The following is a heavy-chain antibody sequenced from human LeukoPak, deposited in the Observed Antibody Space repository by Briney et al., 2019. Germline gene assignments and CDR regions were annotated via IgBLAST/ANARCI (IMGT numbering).Heavy chain of an antibody. CDR3: ARGVYYYDSSGAFDI. CDR1: GYTFTGNY. V-gene: IGHV1-2*02. CDR2: INPNSGGT. J-gene: IGHJ3*02. Sequence: ASVKVSCKASGYTFTGNYMHWVRQAPGQGLGWMGWINPNSGGTNYAQKFQGRVTMTRDTSIRTAYMELSRLRSDDTAVYYCARGVYYYDSSGAFDIWGQGTMVTVSS. D-gene: IGHD3-22*01.